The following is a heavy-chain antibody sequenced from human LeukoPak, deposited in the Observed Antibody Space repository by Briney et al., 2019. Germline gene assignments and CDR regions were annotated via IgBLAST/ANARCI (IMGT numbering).Heavy chain of an antibody. CDR2: ISGSGGST. V-gene: IGHV3-23*01. CDR3: AKDLASSGRKRSMSIDY. CDR1: GFTFSSYA. D-gene: IGHD6-19*01. Sequence: GGSLRLSCAASGFTFSSYAMSWVRQAPGKGLEWVSAISGSGGSTHYADSVKGRFTISRDNSKNTLYLQMNSLRAEDTAVYYCAKDLASSGRKRSMSIDYWGQGTLVTVSS. J-gene: IGHJ4*02.